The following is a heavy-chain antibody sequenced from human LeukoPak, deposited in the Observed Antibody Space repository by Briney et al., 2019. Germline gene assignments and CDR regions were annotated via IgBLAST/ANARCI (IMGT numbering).Heavy chain of an antibody. CDR3: ARDREYCSSTSCSHGMDV. Sequence: SVKVSCKASGGTFSSYTISWVRQAPGQGLEWMGRIIPILGIANYAQKFQGRVTITADKSTSTDYMELSSLRSEDTAVYYCARDREYCSSTSCSHGMDVWGQGTTVTVSS. V-gene: IGHV1-69*04. D-gene: IGHD2-2*01. CDR1: GGTFSSYT. CDR2: IIPILGIA. J-gene: IGHJ6*02.